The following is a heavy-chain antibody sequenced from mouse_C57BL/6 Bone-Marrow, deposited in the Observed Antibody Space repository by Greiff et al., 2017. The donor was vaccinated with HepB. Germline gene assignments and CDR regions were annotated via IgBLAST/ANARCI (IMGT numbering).Heavy chain of an antibody. J-gene: IGHJ1*03. CDR3: ARDLLLRERYFDV. D-gene: IGHD1-1*01. Sequence: EVKLVESGGGLVKPGGSLKLSCAASGFTFSSYAMSWVRQTPEKRLEWVATISDGGSYTYYPDNVKGRFTISRDNAKNNLYLQMSHLKSEDTAMYYCARDLLLRERYFDVWGTGTTVTVSS. CDR2: ISDGGSYT. V-gene: IGHV5-4*01. CDR1: GFTFSSYA.